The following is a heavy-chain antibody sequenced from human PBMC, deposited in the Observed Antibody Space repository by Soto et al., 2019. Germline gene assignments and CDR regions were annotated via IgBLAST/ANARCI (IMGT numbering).Heavy chain of an antibody. D-gene: IGHD1-20*01. V-gene: IGHV3-23*01. CDR2: ISANDVGT. Sequence: GGSLRLSCEASGFTLRNYAMTWIRQAPGKGLEWVSLISANDVGTYYAESVKTRFTISTDQSRNTVYLQMDSLRADDTAIYYCAKSKNDYNWDNRPPFDYWGQGTLVTVSS. CDR3: AKSKNDYNWDNRPPFDY. CDR1: GFTLRNYA. J-gene: IGHJ4*02.